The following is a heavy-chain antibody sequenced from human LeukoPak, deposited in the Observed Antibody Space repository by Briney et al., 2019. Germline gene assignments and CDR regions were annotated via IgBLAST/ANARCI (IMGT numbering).Heavy chain of an antibody. Sequence: GGSLRLSCAASGFTFSSYVMHWVRQAPGKGLEWVAIISYDGSNEYYADSVKGRFTISRDNSKNTLYLQMNSLRVEDTAVYYCARDPGPYGDYMDVWAKGTTVTVSS. D-gene: IGHD1-1*01. CDR1: GFTFSSYV. CDR2: ISYDGSNE. CDR3: ARDPGPYGDYMDV. V-gene: IGHV3-30*04. J-gene: IGHJ6*03.